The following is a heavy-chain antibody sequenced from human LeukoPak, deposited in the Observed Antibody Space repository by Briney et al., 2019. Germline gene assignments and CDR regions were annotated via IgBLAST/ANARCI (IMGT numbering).Heavy chain of an antibody. CDR3: ARGAGIAAAGTGTEAEVRYYYYGMDV. D-gene: IGHD6-13*01. J-gene: IGHJ6*02. V-gene: IGHV4-59*01. CDR1: GGSISSYH. CDR2: IYYSGST. Sequence: HPSETLSLTCTVSGGSISSYHWSWIRQPPGKGLEWIGYIYYSGSTNYNPSLKSRVTISVDTSKNQFSLKLSSVTAADTAVYYCARGAGIAAAGTGTEAEVRYYYYGMDVWGQGTTVTVSS.